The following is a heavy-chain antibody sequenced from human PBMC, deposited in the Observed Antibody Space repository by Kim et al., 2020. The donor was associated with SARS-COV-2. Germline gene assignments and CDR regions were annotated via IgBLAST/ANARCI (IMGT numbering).Heavy chain of an antibody. Sequence: SISSSSYYCGWIRQPPGKGLEWIGSIYYSGSTYYNPSLRSRVTISVDTSKNQFSLNLTSVTAADTAVYYCARGYYGSGSYHYYYYYGMDV. CDR1: SISSSSYY. V-gene: IGHV4-39*07. CDR3: ARGYYGSGSYHYYYYYGMDV. D-gene: IGHD3-10*01. CDR2: IYYSGST. J-gene: IGHJ6*01.